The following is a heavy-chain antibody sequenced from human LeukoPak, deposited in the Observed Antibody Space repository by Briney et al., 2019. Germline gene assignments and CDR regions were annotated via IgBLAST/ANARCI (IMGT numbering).Heavy chain of an antibody. D-gene: IGHD5-18*01. V-gene: IGHV3-23*01. Sequence: GESLRLSCTASGFTFSSYAMTWVRQAPGKGLEWVSGISGSGDNAYYADSVKGRFTISRDNSKNMLFLHMSSLRADDTAIYFCAKDTPRGYNYGYFDYWGQGTRVTVSS. CDR1: GFTFSSYA. CDR2: ISGSGDNA. CDR3: AKDTPRGYNYGYFDY. J-gene: IGHJ4*02.